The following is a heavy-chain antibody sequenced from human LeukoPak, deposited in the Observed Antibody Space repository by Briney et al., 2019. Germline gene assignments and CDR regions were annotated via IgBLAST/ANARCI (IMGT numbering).Heavy chain of an antibody. D-gene: IGHD3-22*01. J-gene: IGHJ4*02. Sequence: GGSLRLSCAASGFTVSSNYMSWVRQAPGKGLEWVSVIYSGGSTYYADSVKGRFTISRHNSKNTLYLQMNSLRAEDTAVYYCASQAKTYYYDSSGYNDYWGQGTLVTVSS. CDR3: ASQAKTYYYDSSGYNDY. V-gene: IGHV3-53*04. CDR2: IYSGGST. CDR1: GFTVSSNY.